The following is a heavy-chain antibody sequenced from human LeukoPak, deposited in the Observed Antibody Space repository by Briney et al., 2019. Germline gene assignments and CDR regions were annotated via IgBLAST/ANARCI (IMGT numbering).Heavy chain of an antibody. J-gene: IGHJ5*02. CDR2: IYHGGST. V-gene: IGHV4-38-2*02. Sequence: PSETLSLTCAVSGYSISSGHYWGWIRQPPGKGLEWIGIIYHGGSTYYNPSLKSRVIISVDTSKNQFSLKMRSMTAADTAVYFCAKDSTGWYKGNRFDPWGQGTLVTVSS. D-gene: IGHD6-19*01. CDR1: GYSISSGHY. CDR3: AKDSTGWYKGNRFDP.